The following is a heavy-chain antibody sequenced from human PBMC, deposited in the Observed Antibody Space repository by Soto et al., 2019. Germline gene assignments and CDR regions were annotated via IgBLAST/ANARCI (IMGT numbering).Heavy chain of an antibody. Sequence: PGGSLRLSCAASGFTFSSYWMSWVRQAPGKGLEWVANIKQDGSERYYVDSVKGRFTISRDNAKNSLYLQMNSLRAEDTAVYYCARDGQLVINYSDYWGQGTLVTVSS. V-gene: IGHV3-7*01. J-gene: IGHJ4*02. CDR1: GFTFSSYW. CDR3: ARDGQLVINYSDY. CDR2: IKQDGSER. D-gene: IGHD6-13*01.